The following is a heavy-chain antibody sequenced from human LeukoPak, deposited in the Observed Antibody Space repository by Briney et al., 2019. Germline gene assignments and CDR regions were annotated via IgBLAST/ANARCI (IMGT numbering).Heavy chain of an antibody. V-gene: IGHV1-8*01. D-gene: IGHD3-22*01. Sequence: ASVKVSCKASGYTFTTYDINWVRQATGQGLEWMGWMNPNSGNTGYAQKFQGRVTMTTDTSTSTAYMELRSLRSDDTAVYYCARGATYYYDSSGYYLDYWGQGTLVTVSS. CDR2: MNPNSGNT. J-gene: IGHJ4*02. CDR3: ARGATYYYDSSGYYLDY. CDR1: GYTFTTYD.